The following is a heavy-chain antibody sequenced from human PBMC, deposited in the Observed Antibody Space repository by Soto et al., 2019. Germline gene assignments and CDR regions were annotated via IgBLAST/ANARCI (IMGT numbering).Heavy chain of an antibody. Sequence: LRLSCAASGFTFSGYSVNWVRQAPGKGLEWVSYISSGSKTIYYAESVKGRFTVSRDNARNSQYLQMNSLRDEDTAVYYCAREDILGARSFDYWGQGTLVTVSS. J-gene: IGHJ4*02. CDR2: ISSGSKTI. CDR3: AREDILGARSFDY. D-gene: IGHD1-26*01. V-gene: IGHV3-48*02. CDR1: GFTFSGYS.